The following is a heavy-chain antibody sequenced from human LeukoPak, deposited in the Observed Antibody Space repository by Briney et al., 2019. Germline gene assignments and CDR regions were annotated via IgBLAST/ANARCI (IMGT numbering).Heavy chain of an antibody. D-gene: IGHD3-10*01. CDR2: ISGSGGST. CDR3: AKSGYYGSGSYHVY. CDR1: GFTFSSYA. Sequence: GGSLRLSCAASGFTFSSYAMSWVRQAPGKGLEWVSAISGSGGSTYYADSVKGRFTISRDNSKNTLYLQMNSLRAEDTAVYYCAKSGYYGSGSYHVYWGQGTLVTVSS. V-gene: IGHV3-23*01. J-gene: IGHJ4*02.